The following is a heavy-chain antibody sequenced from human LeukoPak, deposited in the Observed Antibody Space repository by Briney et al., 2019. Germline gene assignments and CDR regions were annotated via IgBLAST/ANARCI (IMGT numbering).Heavy chain of an antibody. J-gene: IGHJ6*03. CDR1: GFTVSSNY. CDR2: IYSGGST. CDR3: ARLSYYYYMDV. Sequence: GGSLRLSCAASGFTVSSNYMSWVRQAPGKGLEWVSVIYSGGSTYYADSVKGRFTISRDNSKNTLYLQMNSLRAEDTAVYYCARLSYYYYMDVWGKGTTVSVSS. V-gene: IGHV3-53*01.